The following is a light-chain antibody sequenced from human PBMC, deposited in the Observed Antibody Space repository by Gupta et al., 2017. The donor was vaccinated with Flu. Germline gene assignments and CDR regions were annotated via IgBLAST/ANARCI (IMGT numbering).Light chain of an antibody. CDR3: QQYNSYVT. Sequence: VRDRVTITCRASQSISTGLAWYQQKPGTAPKLLIYKASNLEIGVPSRFSGSGSGTEFTLTISSLQPDDFATYYCQQYNSYVTFGGGTKVEIK. J-gene: IGKJ4*01. V-gene: IGKV1-5*03. CDR1: QSISTG. CDR2: KAS.